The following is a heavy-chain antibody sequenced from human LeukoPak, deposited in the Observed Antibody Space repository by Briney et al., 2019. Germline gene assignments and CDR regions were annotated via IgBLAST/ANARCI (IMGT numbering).Heavy chain of an antibody. CDR1: GFTISGGYH. CDR3: ARDLYSYYGSFDY. D-gene: IGHD4-11*01. CDR2: LYHSGNT. J-gene: IGHJ4*02. Sequence: PSETLSLTCTVSGFTISGGYHWGWIRQPPGKGLEWIGTLYHSGNTYYKPSLKSRVTISVDTSKNQFSLTLTSVTAADTAVYYCARDLYSYYGSFDYWGQGTLVAVSS. V-gene: IGHV4-38-2*02.